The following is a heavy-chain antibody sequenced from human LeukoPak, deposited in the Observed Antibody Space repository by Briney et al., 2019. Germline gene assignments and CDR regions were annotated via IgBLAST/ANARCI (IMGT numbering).Heavy chain of an antibody. J-gene: IGHJ4*02. D-gene: IGHD1-1*01. Sequence: GSLRLSCAASGFTFSSYAMHWVRQAPGKGLEWVAVISYDGSNKYYADSVKGRFTISRDNSKNTLYLQMNSLRAEDTAVYYCARDLRGATVPLPIPHRTNGIDYWGQGTLVTVSS. CDR1: GFTFSSYA. CDR2: ISYDGSNK. CDR3: ARDLRGATVPLPIPHRTNGIDY. V-gene: IGHV3-30*04.